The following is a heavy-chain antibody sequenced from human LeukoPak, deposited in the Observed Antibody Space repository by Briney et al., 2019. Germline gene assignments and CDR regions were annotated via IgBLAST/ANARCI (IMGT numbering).Heavy chain of an antibody. CDR1: GFTLINYA. Sequence: PGGSLTLSCVASGFTLINYAMSGVRPAPGREVEWVSAISGSGGSTYYAASGKGRFTISRDNSKNTLYLQMNSLRAEDTAVYYCAKGLISGWYYVCAFDIWGQGTMVTVSS. D-gene: IGHD6-19*01. CDR2: ISGSGGST. J-gene: IGHJ3*02. CDR3: AKGLISGWYYVCAFDI. V-gene: IGHV3-23*01.